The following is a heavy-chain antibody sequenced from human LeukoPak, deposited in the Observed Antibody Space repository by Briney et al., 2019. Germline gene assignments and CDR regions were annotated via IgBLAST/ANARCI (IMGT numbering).Heavy chain of an antibody. V-gene: IGHV3-20*04. CDR3: ARDSGDRGRITIFGVVIVKFYYYYMDV. D-gene: IGHD3-3*01. Sequence: PGGSLRLSCAASGLTLSHYAMNWVRQAPGKGLEWVSGINWNGGSTGYADSVKGRFTISRDNAKNSLYLQMNSLRAEDTALYYCARDSGDRGRITIFGVVIVKFYYYYMDVWGKGTTVTVSS. CDR2: INWNGGST. J-gene: IGHJ6*03. CDR1: GLTLSHYA.